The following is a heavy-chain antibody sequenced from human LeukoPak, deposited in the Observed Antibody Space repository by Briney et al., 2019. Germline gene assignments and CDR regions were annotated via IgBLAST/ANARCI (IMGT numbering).Heavy chain of an antibody. V-gene: IGHV3-74*01. CDR2: INGDGRST. J-gene: IGHJ4*02. CDR1: GFTFSSYW. D-gene: IGHD5-12*01. Sequence: PGGSLRLSCAASGFTFSSYWMHWVRQAPGKGLVWVSRINGDGRSTYYADSVKGRFTISRDNSKNTLYLQMNSLRAEDTAVYYCAKHSYRVDSFTDYWGQGTLVTVSS. CDR3: AKHSYRVDSFTDY.